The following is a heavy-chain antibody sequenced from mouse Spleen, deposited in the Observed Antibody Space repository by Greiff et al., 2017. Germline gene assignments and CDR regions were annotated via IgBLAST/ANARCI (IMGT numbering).Heavy chain of an antibody. CDR3: ARSRIYDGYSIYYAMDY. J-gene: IGHJ4*01. Sequence: QVQLQQSGPELVKPGASVKISCKASGYTFTDYYINWVKQRPGQGLEWIGWIYPGSGNTKYNEKFKGKATLTVDTSSSTAYMKLSSLTSEDSAVYFCARSRIYDGYSIYYAMDYWGQGTSVTVSS. CDR2: IYPGSGNT. CDR1: GYTFTDYY. V-gene: IGHV1-84*01. D-gene: IGHD2-3*01.